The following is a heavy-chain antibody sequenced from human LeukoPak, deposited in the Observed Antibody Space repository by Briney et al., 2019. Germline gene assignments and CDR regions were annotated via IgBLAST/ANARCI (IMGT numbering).Heavy chain of an antibody. V-gene: IGHV1-69*13. CDR3: ARDDDSSGWS. CDR1: GGTFSSYA. J-gene: IGHJ5*02. D-gene: IGHD6-19*01. Sequence: ASVKVSCKASGGTFSSYAISWVRQAPGQGLEWMGGIIPIFGTANYAQRFQGRVTITADESTSTAYMELNSLRAEDTAVYYCARDDDSSGWSWGQGTLVTVSS. CDR2: IIPIFGTA.